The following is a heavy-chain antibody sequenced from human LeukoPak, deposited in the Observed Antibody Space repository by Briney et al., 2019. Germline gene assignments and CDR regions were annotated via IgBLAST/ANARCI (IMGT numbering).Heavy chain of an antibody. Sequence: SETLSLTCTVSGGSISSSSYYWGWIRQPPGKGLEWIGSIYYSGSTYYNPSLKSRVTISVDTSKNQFSLKLSSVTAADTAVYYCARAVTAVAGSTYYYYYMDVWGKGTTVTVSS. V-gene: IGHV4-39*07. CDR1: GGSISSSSYY. J-gene: IGHJ6*03. D-gene: IGHD6-19*01. CDR2: IYYSGST. CDR3: ARAVTAVAGSTYYYYYMDV.